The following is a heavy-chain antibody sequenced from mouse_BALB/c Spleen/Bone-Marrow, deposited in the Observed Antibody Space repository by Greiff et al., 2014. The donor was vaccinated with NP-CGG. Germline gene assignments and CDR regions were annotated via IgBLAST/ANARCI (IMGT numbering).Heavy chain of an antibody. CDR1: GYTFTSYW. CDR3: AINTVVATGDY. CDR2: IDPSDSYT. J-gene: IGHJ2*01. D-gene: IGHD1-1*01. Sequence: QVQLQQSGAELVKPGASVKLSCKASGYTFTSYWMHWVKQRPGQGLEWIGEIDPSDSYTNYNQKFKGKATLTVDKSSSTAYMQLSSLTSEDSAVYYCAINTVVATGDYWGQGTTLTVSS. V-gene: IGHV1-69*02.